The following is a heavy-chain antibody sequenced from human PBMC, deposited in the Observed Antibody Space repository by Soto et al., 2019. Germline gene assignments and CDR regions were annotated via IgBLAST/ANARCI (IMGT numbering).Heavy chain of an antibody. Sequence: QVQLVQSGAEVKKPGSSVKVSCKASGGTFSSYAINWVPQAPGQGLEWMGGIIRIFGTPDYAQRFQGRVTITADESTSTAYMELSSLRSEDTAVYYCARQGSNEYYYYGMDVWGQGTTVTVSS. D-gene: IGHD3-10*01. J-gene: IGHJ6*02. CDR3: ARQGSNEYYYYGMDV. V-gene: IGHV1-69*12. CDR1: GGTFSSYA. CDR2: IIRIFGTP.